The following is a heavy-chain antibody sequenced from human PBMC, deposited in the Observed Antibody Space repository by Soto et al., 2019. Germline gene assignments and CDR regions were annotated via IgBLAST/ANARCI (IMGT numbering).Heavy chain of an antibody. CDR1: GGTFSSYA. CDR2: IIPIFGTA. J-gene: IGHJ4*02. Sequence: SVKVSCKASGGTFSSYAISWVRPARGKGLEWMGGIIPIFGTANYAQKFQGRVTVTADESTSTAYRELSSLRSEDTAVYYCASETNYCGGDCYIDYWGQGTLVTVSS. CDR3: ASETNYCGGDCYIDY. V-gene: IGHV1-69*13. D-gene: IGHD2-21*02.